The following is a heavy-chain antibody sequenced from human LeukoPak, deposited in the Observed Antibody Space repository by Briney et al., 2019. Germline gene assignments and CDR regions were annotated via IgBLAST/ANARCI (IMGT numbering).Heavy chain of an antibody. CDR3: AKPHTTGWYFNH. CDR1: GGSVTTTY. V-gene: IGHV4-59*02. CDR2: IYYSGTT. J-gene: IGHJ4*02. Sequence: SETLSLTCFVSGGSVTTTYWSWIRQPPGKGLEWIGYIYYSGTTNYNPSFKSRVSMTLDTSKNQFSLKLTSVSAADTAVYYCAKPHTTGWYFNHWGQGTLVTVSP. D-gene: IGHD6-19*01.